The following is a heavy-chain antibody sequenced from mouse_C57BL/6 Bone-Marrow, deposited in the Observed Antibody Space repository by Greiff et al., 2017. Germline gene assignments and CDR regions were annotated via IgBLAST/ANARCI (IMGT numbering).Heavy chain of an antibody. D-gene: IGHD2-3*01. Sequence: QVQLQQPGAELVRPGTSVKLSCKASGYTFTSYWMHWVKQRPGQGLEWIGVIDPSDSYTNYNQKFKGKATVTVDTSSSTAYMQLSSLTSEDSAVDYGARVDGYYGYFDVWGTGTTVTGSS. CDR1: GYTFTSYW. CDR3: ARVDGYYGYFDV. J-gene: IGHJ1*03. CDR2: IDPSDSYT. V-gene: IGHV1-59*01.